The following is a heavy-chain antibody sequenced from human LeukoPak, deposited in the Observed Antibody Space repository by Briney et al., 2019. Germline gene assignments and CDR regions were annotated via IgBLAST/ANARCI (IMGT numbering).Heavy chain of an antibody. V-gene: IGHV3-23*01. D-gene: IGHD3-3*01. CDR1: GFTFSSYA. CDR3: AKYYRRGYQVGHFDY. Sequence: PGGSLRLSCAASGFTFSSYAMSWVRQAPGKGLEWVSAISGSGGSTYYADSVKGRFTISRDNSKNTLYLQMNSLRAEDTAVYYCAKYYRRGYQVGHFDYWGQGTLVTVSS. J-gene: IGHJ4*02. CDR2: ISGSGGST.